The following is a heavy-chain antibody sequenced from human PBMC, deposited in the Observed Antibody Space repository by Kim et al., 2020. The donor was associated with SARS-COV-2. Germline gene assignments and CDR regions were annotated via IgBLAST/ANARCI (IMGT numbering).Heavy chain of an antibody. CDR3: AAVGVTAATYYFDY. D-gene: IGHD2-15*01. CDR1: GFTFTSSA. V-gene: IGHV1-58*01. Sequence: SVKVSCKASGFTFTSSAVQWVRQARGQRLEWIGWIVVGSGNTNYAQKFQERVTITRDMSTSTAYMELSSLRSEDTAVYYCAAVGVTAATYYFDYWGQGTLVTVSS. J-gene: IGHJ4*02. CDR2: IVVGSGNT.